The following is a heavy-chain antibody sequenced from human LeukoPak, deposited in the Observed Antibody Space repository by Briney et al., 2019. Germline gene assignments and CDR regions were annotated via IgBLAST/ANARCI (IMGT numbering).Heavy chain of an antibody. CDR1: GGSFSGYY. Sequence: SETLSLTCAVYGGSFSGYYWNLIRQPPGKGLEWIGEINHSGSTKYNPSLKSRVNMSIDTSKNQFSLKLSSVTAADTAVYYCAGSTDYGGNSFDYWGQGTLVTVSS. V-gene: IGHV4-34*01. CDR3: AGSTDYGGNSFDY. CDR2: INHSGST. D-gene: IGHD4-23*01. J-gene: IGHJ4*02.